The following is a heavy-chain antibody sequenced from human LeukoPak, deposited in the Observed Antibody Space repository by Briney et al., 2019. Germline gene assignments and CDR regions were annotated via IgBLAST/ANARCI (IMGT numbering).Heavy chain of an antibody. V-gene: IGHV3-48*01. J-gene: IGHJ5*02. CDR1: GFTFSSYS. CDR3: ARDHVVPAATFSFDP. D-gene: IGHD2-2*01. CDR2: ISSSSTI. Sequence: PGGSLRLSCAASGFTFSSYSMNWVRQAPGKGLEWVSYISSSSTIYYADSVKGRFTISRDNAKNSLYLQMNSLRAEDTAVYYCARDHVVPAATFSFDPWGQGTLVTVSS.